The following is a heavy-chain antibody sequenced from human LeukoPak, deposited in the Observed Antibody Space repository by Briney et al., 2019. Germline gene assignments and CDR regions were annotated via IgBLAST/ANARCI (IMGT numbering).Heavy chain of an antibody. CDR2: IYYSGST. D-gene: IGHD1-1*01. CDR1: GGSISSYY. J-gene: IGHJ4*02. Sequence: KPSETLSLTCTVSGGSISSYYWSWIRQPPGKGLEWIGYIYYSGSTNYNPSLKSRVTISVDTSKNQFSLRLTSVTAADTAVYFCARRETGTTWAHFDNWGQGTLVTVSS. CDR3: ARRETGTTWAHFDN. V-gene: IGHV4-59*08.